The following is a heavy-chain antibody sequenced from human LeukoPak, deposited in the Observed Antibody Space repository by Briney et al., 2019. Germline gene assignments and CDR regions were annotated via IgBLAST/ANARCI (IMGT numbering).Heavy chain of an antibody. J-gene: IGHJ6*02. Sequence: KPSETLSLTCTVSGGSISSYYWSWIRQPPGKGLEWIGYIYYSGSTNYNPSLKSRVTISVDTSKNQFSLKLSSVTAADTAVYYCARHIVVVPAAIDGYYYYGMDVWGQGTTVTVSS. V-gene: IGHV4-59*01. CDR2: IYYSGST. D-gene: IGHD2-2*01. CDR1: GGSISSYY. CDR3: ARHIVVVPAAIDGYYYYGMDV.